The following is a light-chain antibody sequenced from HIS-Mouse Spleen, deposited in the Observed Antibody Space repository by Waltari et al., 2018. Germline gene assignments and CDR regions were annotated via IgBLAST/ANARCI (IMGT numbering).Light chain of an antibody. CDR3: SSYTSSSFNVV. CDR1: SSDVGGYNY. V-gene: IGLV2-11*01. CDR2: DVS. J-gene: IGLJ2*01. Sequence: QSALTQPRSVSGSPGQSVTISCTGTSSDVGGYNYCYWYQQPPGKAPKRMIYDVSKRPAGVPDRFSGSKSGNTASLTISGLQAEDEADYYCSSYTSSSFNVVFGGGTKLTVL.